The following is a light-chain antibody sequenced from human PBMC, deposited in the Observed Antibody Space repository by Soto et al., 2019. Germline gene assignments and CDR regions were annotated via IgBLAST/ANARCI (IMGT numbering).Light chain of an antibody. CDR2: GAS. CDR1: QSVGSNY. CDR3: HQYASSPLT. J-gene: IGKJ5*01. Sequence: ENVLTQSPGTLSLSPGERATLSCRASQSVGSNYLAWYQQTPGQAPRLLIHGASTRATGIPDRFSGSGSGTDFTLTLSRLESEDSAVYYCHQYASSPLTFGQGTRLEIK. V-gene: IGKV3-20*01.